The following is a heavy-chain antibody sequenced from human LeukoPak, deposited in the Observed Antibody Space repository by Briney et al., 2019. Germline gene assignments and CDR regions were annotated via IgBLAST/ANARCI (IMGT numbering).Heavy chain of an antibody. CDR2: IYYSGST. J-gene: IGHJ6*02. V-gene: IGHV4-39*07. D-gene: IGHD1-14*01. CDR3: ARDTTSQYGMDV. CDR1: GGSITSSSYF. Sequence: SETLSLTCTVSGGSITSSSYFWGWIRQSPGKGLEWIGTIYYSGSTYYTPSLKSRVIISVDTSKDQFSLKLSSVTAADTAVYYCARDTTSQYGMDVWGQGTTVTVSS.